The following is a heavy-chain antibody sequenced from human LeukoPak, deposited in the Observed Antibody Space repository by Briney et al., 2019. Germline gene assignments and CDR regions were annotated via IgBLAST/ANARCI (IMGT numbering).Heavy chain of an antibody. V-gene: IGHV4-34*01. Sequence: PSETLSLTCAVYGGSFSGYYWSWIRQPPGKGLEWIGEINHSGSTNYNPSLKSRVTISVDTSKNQFSLKLSSVTAADTAVYYCARAVVNYGIYYMDVWGKGTTVTVSS. D-gene: IGHD3-22*01. CDR3: ARAVVNYGIYYMDV. CDR2: INHSGST. CDR1: GGSFSGYY. J-gene: IGHJ6*03.